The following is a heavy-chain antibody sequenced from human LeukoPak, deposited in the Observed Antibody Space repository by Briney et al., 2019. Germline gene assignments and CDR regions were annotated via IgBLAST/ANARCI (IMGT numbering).Heavy chain of an antibody. V-gene: IGHV4-59*01. Sequence: PSETLSLTCTVSGGSITSYYWSWIRQPPGKGLEWIGDIYYSGSTNYNPSRKSRVTISVDTSKTQFSLKLSSVTAADAAVYSCARGWGYFDSWGQGTLVTVSS. CDR1: GGSITSYY. CDR3: ARGWGYFDS. CDR2: IYYSGST. D-gene: IGHD7-27*01. J-gene: IGHJ4*02.